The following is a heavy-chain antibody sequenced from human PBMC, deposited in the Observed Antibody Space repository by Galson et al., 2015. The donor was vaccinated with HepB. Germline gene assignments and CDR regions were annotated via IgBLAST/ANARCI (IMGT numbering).Heavy chain of an antibody. CDR1: GFTLSSYA. Sequence: SLRLSCAASGFTLSSYAMSWVRQAPGKGLEWVSAISGSGGSTYYADSVKGRFTISRDNSKNTLYLQMNSLRAEDTAVYYCARNVDTVGWGNFDYWGQGTLVTVSS. CDR2: ISGSGGST. V-gene: IGHV3-23*01. CDR3: ARNVDTVGWGNFDY. D-gene: IGHD4-23*01. J-gene: IGHJ4*02.